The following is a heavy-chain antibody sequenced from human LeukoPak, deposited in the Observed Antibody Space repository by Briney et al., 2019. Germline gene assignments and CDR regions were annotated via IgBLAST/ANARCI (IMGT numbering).Heavy chain of an antibody. Sequence: GGSLRLSYAASGFTFSSYSMNWVRQAPGKGLEWVSSISSSSGYIYYADSVKGRFTISKDNAKSSLYLQMNSLRAEDTAVYYCARHSSTWVDSAFDIWGQGTMVTVSS. V-gene: IGHV3-21*01. D-gene: IGHD6-13*01. CDR2: ISSSSGYI. CDR1: GFTFSSYS. CDR3: ARHSSTWVDSAFDI. J-gene: IGHJ3*02.